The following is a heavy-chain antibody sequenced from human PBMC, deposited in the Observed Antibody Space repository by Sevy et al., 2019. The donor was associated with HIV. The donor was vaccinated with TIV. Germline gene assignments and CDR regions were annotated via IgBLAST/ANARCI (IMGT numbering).Heavy chain of an antibody. CDR3: ARSSGSIAARQTDY. CDR2: IYYSGST. Sequence: SETLSLTCAVSGGSISSSNWWSWVRQPPGKGLEWIGYIYYSGSTNYNPSLKSRVTISVDTSKNQFSLKLSSVTAADTAVYYCARSSGSIAARQTDYWGQGTLVTVSS. V-gene: IGHV4-4*02. CDR1: GGSISSSNW. D-gene: IGHD6-6*01. J-gene: IGHJ4*02.